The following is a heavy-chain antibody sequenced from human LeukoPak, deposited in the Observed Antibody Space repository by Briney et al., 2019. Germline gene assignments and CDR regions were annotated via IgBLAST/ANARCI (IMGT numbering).Heavy chain of an antibody. Sequence: SETLSLTCTVSGGSISSSSYYWGWIRQPPGKGLEWIGSIYYSGSTSYNPSLKSRVTISVNTSKNQFSLKLRALTVADRAVFSCPRHVGTTWSDTSGQVTLVTVSS. D-gene: IGHD1-26*01. J-gene: IGHJ5*02. CDR3: PRHVGTTWSDT. CDR1: GGSISSSSYY. CDR2: IYYSGST. V-gene: IGHV4-39*01.